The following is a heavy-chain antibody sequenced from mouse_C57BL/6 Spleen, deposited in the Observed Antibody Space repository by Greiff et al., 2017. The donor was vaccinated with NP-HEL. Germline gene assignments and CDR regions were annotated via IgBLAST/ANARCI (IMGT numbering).Heavy chain of an antibody. CDR3: ARGTVDWYFDV. V-gene: IGHV1-61*01. CDR2: IYPSDSET. CDR1: GYTFTSYW. J-gene: IGHJ1*03. Sequence: QVQLQQPGAELVRPGSSVKLSCKASGYTFTSYWMDWVKQRPGQGLEWIGNIYPSDSETHYNQKFKDKATLTVDKSSSTAYMQLSSLTSEDSAVYYCARGTVDWYFDVWGTGTTVTVSS. D-gene: IGHD1-1*01.